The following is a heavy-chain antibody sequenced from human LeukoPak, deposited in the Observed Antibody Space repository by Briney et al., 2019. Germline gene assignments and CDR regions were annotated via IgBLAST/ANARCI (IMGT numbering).Heavy chain of an antibody. D-gene: IGHD2-21*02. Sequence: SETLSLTCAVYGGSFSGYYWSWIRQPPGKGLEWIGEINHSGSTNYNPSLKSRVTISVDTSKNQFSLKLSSVTAADTAVYYCARDDLYCGGDCYNYWGQGTLVTVSS. CDR3: ARDDLYCGGDCYNY. CDR1: GGSFSGYY. J-gene: IGHJ4*02. CDR2: INHSGST. V-gene: IGHV4-34*01.